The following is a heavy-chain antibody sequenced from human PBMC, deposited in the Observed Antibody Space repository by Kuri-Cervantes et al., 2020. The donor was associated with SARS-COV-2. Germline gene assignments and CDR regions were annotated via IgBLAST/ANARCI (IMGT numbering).Heavy chain of an antibody. Sequence: GESLKISCKGSGYSFTSYWIGWVRQMPGKGLEWMGIIYPGDSDTRYSPSFQGQVTISADKSINTAYLQWNSLQASDSAMYYCARQAPLWFGDPEPDYWGQGTLVTVSS. CDR3: ARQAPLWFGDPEPDY. CDR2: IYPGDSDT. CDR1: GYSFTSYW. J-gene: IGHJ4*02. V-gene: IGHV5-51*01. D-gene: IGHD3-10*01.